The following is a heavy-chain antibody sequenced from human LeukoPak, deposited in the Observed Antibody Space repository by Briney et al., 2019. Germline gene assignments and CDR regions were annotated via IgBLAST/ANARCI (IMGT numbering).Heavy chain of an antibody. CDR1: GGSISSSSYY. V-gene: IGHV4-39*07. CDR2: IYYSGST. CDR3: ARDGQQLARGDYFDC. Sequence: PSETLSLTCTVSGGSISSSSYYWGWIRQPPGKGLEWIGSIYYSGSTYYNPSLKSRVTISVDTSKNQFSLKLSSMTAADTAVYYCARDGQQLARGDYFDCWGQGTLVTVSS. J-gene: IGHJ4*02. D-gene: IGHD6-13*01.